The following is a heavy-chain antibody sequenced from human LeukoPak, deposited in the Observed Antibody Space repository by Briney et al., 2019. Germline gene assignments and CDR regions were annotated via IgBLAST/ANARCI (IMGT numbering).Heavy chain of an antibody. D-gene: IGHD2-2*01. V-gene: IGHV1-18*01. J-gene: IGHJ6*02. CDR2: ISAYNGNT. Sequence: ASVKVSCKASGYTFTSYGISWVRQAPGQGLEWMGWISAYNGNTHYAQRVQGRVTMTTDTSTSTAYMELRSLRSDDTAVYYCARDQGRYCISTSCHGMDVWGHGTTVTVSS. CDR1: GYTFTSYG. CDR3: ARDQGRYCISTSCHGMDV.